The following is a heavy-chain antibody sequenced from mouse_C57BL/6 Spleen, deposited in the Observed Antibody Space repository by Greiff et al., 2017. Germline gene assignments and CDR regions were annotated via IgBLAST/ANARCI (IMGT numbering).Heavy chain of an antibody. J-gene: IGHJ3*01. CDR3: ARSGSPAWFAY. CDR2: IYPGDGDT. V-gene: IGHV1-80*01. Sequence: QVQLQQSGPELVKPGASVKISCKASGYAFSSYWMNWVKQRPGKGLEWIGQIYPGDGDTNYNGKFKGKATLTADKSSSTAYMQLSSLTSEDSAVYFCARSGSPAWFAYWGQGTLVTVSA. D-gene: IGHD1-3*01. CDR1: GYAFSSYW.